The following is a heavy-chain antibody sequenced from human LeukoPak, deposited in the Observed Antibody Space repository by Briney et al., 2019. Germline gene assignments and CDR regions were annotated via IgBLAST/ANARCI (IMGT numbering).Heavy chain of an antibody. Sequence: GGSLRLSCAPSGFTFSSYSMNWVRQAPGKGLEWVSSISSSSSYIYYADSVKGRCTISRDNAKNSLYLQMNSLRAEDTAVYYCARDIAAAGLDYWGQGTLVTVSS. CDR3: ARDIAAAGLDY. CDR2: ISSSSSYI. J-gene: IGHJ4*02. V-gene: IGHV3-21*01. CDR1: GFTFSSYS. D-gene: IGHD6-13*01.